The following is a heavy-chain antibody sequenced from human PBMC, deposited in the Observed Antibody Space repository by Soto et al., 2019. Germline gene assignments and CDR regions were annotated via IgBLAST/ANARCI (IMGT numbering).Heavy chain of an antibody. CDR2: IYYTGST. CDR1: GDSISTFY. D-gene: IGHD3-10*01. J-gene: IGHJ4*02. Sequence: SETLSLTCTVSGDSISTFYWSWIRQPPGKGLEWIGYIYYTGSTNYNPSLKSRVTMSVETSKKKFSLKLTSVNAADTAVYYCARQRGNYFDYWRQGSLVTVSS. V-gene: IGHV4-59*01. CDR3: ARQRGNYFDY.